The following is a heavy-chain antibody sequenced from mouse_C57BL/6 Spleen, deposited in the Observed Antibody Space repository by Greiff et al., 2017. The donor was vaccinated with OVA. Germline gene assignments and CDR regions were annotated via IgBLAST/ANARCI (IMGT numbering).Heavy chain of an antibody. Sequence: VQLQQSGPELVKPGDSVKISCKASGYSFTGYFMNWVMQSHGKSLEWIGRINPYNGDTFYNQKFKGKATLTVDKSSSTAYMELRSLTSEVSAVYYCARAYDYDDAWFAYWGQGTLVTVSA. CDR3: ARAYDYDDAWFAY. V-gene: IGHV1-20*01. D-gene: IGHD2-4*01. CDR1: GYSFTGYF. J-gene: IGHJ3*01. CDR2: INPYNGDT.